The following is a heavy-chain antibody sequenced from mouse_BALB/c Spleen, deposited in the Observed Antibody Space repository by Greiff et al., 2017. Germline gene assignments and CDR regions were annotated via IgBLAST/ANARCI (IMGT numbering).Heavy chain of an antibody. Sequence: VQLQESGAELVKPGASVKLSCTASGYTFTEYFIHWVKQRSGQGLEWFGWFYPGSGSIKYNEKFKDKATLTADKSSSTVYMELSRLTSEDATVYFCTGRKDRGTTAFAYWGQGTLVTVSA. CDR1: GYTFTEYF. D-gene: IGHD1-2*01. CDR3: TGRKDRGTTAFAY. CDR2: FYPGSGSI. J-gene: IGHJ3*01. V-gene: IGHV1-62-2*01.